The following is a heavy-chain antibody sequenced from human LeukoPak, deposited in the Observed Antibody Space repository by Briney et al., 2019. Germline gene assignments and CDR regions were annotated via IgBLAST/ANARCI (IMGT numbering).Heavy chain of an antibody. Sequence: PGGSLRLSCAASGFTFSSYEMNWVRQAPGKGLGWVSYIISSGSTIDYAASVKGRFTISRDNDKKLLYLQVNSLGAEDTAVYYCKRAIRGYNYGIGLNDYWGQGTLVTVSS. J-gene: IGHJ4*02. CDR3: KRAIRGYNYGIGLNDY. D-gene: IGHD5-18*01. V-gene: IGHV3-48*03. CDR1: GFTFSSYE. CDR2: IISSGSTI.